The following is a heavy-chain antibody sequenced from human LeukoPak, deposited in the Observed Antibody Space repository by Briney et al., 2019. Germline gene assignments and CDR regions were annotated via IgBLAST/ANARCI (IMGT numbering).Heavy chain of an antibody. V-gene: IGHV3-23*01. CDR1: GFTFSTYS. CDR3: AKGIRSGWYYFDY. D-gene: IGHD6-19*01. J-gene: IGHJ4*02. CDR2: ISGSGGST. Sequence: GGSLRLSCAASGFTFSTYSMNWVRQAPGKGLEWVSAISGSGGSTHYADSVKGRFTISRDNSKNTLYLQMNSLRAEDTAVYYCAKGIRSGWYYFDYWGQGTLVTVSS.